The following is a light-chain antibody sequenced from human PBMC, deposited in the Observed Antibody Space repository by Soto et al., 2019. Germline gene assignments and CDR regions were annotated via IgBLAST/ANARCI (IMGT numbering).Light chain of an antibody. CDR1: QSVSSY. CDR3: QQYGDTRWT. V-gene: IGKV3-11*01. CDR2: DAS. Sequence: EIVLTQSPTTLSLSPGQRPTLSCRASQSVSSYLAWYQQKPGQAPRILIYDASNRATGIPARFSASGSGTEFSLTISRLEPEDFAVYYCQQYGDTRWTFGQGTKVDIK. J-gene: IGKJ1*01.